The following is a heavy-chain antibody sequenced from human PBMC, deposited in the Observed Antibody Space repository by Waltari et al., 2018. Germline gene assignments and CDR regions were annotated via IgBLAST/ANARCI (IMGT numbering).Heavy chain of an antibody. D-gene: IGHD2-2*01. CDR3: AREGSTSRYYYMDV. Sequence: QVQLQQWGAGLLKPSETLSLTCAVYGGSFSGYYWSWIRPPPGKGLEWIGEINHSGSTNYNPSLKSRVTISVDTSKNQFSLKLSSVTAADTAVYYCAREGSTSRYYYMDVWGKGTTVTVSS. CDR2: INHSGST. CDR1: GGSFSGYY. V-gene: IGHV4-34*01. J-gene: IGHJ6*03.